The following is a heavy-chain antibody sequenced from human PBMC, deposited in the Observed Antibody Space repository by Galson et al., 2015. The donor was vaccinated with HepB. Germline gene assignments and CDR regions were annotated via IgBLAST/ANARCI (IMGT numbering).Heavy chain of an antibody. CDR3: AIEGEGYYSSGLYLDS. CDR2: ISYDGSNK. Sequence: SLRLSCAASGFTFSSYAMHWVRQAPGKGLEWVAVISYDGSNKYYADSVKGRFTISRDNSKNTLYLQMNSLRAEDTAVYYCAIEGEGYYSSGLYLDSWGQGSPASVSS. CDR1: GFTFSSYA. D-gene: IGHD6-19*01. V-gene: IGHV3-30-3*01. J-gene: IGHJ4*02.